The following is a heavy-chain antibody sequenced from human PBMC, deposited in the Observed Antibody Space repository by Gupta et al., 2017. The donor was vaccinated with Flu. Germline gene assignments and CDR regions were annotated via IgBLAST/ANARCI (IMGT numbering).Heavy chain of an antibody. CDR3: ARDIARGGDS. CDR1: GYTFTSHY. J-gene: IGHJ4*02. Sequence: QVQLVQSGAEEKKTGASVKVSCKASGYTFTSHYIHWVRRAPGQGPEWMGVVNPGPGSAVYAQKFQGRITMTSDTSTSTVYMEVNSLRSEDTAIYFCARDIARGGDSWGQGTLVTVSS. CDR2: VNPGPGSA. V-gene: IGHV1-46*01. D-gene: IGHD3-10*01.